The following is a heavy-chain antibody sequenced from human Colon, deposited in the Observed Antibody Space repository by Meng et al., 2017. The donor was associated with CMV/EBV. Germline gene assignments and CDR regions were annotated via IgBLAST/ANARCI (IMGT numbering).Heavy chain of an antibody. Sequence: GGSLRLSCAASEFTVSGNYMNWVRQAPGKGLEWVSVIYGGETTYYADSVKGRVTISRDKSKNTVFLQMDGLRAEDTAVYYCAGESGLPNGMDVWGRGTTVTVSS. CDR2: IYGGETT. V-gene: IGHV3-53*01. CDR1: EFTVSGNY. D-gene: IGHD4-11*01. J-gene: IGHJ6*01. CDR3: AGESGLPNGMDV.